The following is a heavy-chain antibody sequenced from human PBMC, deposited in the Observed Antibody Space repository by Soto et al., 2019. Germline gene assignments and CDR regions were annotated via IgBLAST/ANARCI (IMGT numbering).Heavy chain of an antibody. Sequence: ASVKVSCKASGGTFSSYAINWVRQATGQGLEWMGWMNPNSGNTGYAQKFQGRVTMTRNTSISTAYMELSSLRSEDTAVYYCARAVITSGYYFDYWGQGTLVTVSS. J-gene: IGHJ4*02. D-gene: IGHD3-10*01. CDR3: ARAVITSGYYFDY. CDR1: GGTFSSYA. CDR2: MNPNSGNT. V-gene: IGHV1-8*02.